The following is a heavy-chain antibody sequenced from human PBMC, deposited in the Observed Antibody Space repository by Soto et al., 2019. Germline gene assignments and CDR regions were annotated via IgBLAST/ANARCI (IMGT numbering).Heavy chain of an antibody. Sequence: SETLSLTCTVSGGSISSYYWSWIRQPPGKGLEWIGYIYYSGSTNYNPSLKSRVTISVDTSKNQFSLKLSSVTAADTAVYYCARSGFRGVNWGFYGYYYYMDVWGKGTTVTVSS. CDR3: ARSGFRGVNWGFYGYYYYMDV. CDR2: IYYSGST. CDR1: GGSISSYY. J-gene: IGHJ6*03. V-gene: IGHV4-59*01. D-gene: IGHD3-10*01.